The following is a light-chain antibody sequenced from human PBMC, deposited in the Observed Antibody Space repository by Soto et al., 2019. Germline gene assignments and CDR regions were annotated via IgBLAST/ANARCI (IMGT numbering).Light chain of an antibody. J-gene: IGKJ2*01. CDR2: KAS. V-gene: IGKV1-5*03. Sequence: DIQMTQSPSTLSASVGDRVTITCRASQSISSWLAWYQQKPGKAPKLLIYKASSLESGVPSRFSGSGSGTEFTLTSRSLQTDDSATYYRQQYSSLYTFGRGTKLEIK. CDR3: QQYSSLYT. CDR1: QSISSW.